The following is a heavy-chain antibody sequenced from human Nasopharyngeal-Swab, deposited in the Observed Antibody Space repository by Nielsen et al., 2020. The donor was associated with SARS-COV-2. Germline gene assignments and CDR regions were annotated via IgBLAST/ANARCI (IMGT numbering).Heavy chain of an antibody. J-gene: IGHJ5*02. D-gene: IGHD3-10*01. Sequence: WIRQDPGQGLEWIGYIYYCGSTNYNPSTKSRVTISVDTSKNQFSLKLSSATAADTAVYYCARGNSESYYWFDPWGQGTLVTVSS. CDR3: ARGNSESYYWFDP. V-gene: IGHV4-59*01. CDR2: IYYCGST.